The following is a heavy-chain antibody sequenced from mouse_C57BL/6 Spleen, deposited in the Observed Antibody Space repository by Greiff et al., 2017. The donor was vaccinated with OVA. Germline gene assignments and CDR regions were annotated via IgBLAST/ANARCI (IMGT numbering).Heavy chain of an antibody. CDR1: GYTFTSYW. J-gene: IGHJ4*01. V-gene: IGHV1-61*01. Sequence: VQLQQPGAELVRPGSSVKLSCKASGYTFTSYWMDWVKQRPGQGLEWIGNIYPSDSETHYNQKFKDKATLTVDKSSSTAYMQLSSLTSEDSAVYYCARGHYDYDGSAMDYWGQGTSVTVSS. D-gene: IGHD2-4*01. CDR3: ARGHYDYDGSAMDY. CDR2: IYPSDSET.